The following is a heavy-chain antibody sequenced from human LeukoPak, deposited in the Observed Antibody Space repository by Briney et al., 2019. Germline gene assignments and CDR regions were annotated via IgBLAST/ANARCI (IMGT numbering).Heavy chain of an antibody. CDR2: TYYRSKWYN. Sequence: PSQTLSLTCAISGDSVSSNSAVWTWSRQSPSRGLEWLGRTYYRSKWYNDYAVSVKSRITINPDTSKNHFSLQLNSVTPEDTAVYYCARESASGWAEYWGQGTLVTVSS. J-gene: IGHJ4*02. CDR1: GDSVSSNSAV. CDR3: ARESASGWAEY. D-gene: IGHD6-19*01. V-gene: IGHV6-1*01.